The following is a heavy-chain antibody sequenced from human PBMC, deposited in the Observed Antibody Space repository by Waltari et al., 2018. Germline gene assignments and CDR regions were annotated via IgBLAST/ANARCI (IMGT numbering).Heavy chain of an antibody. CDR2: SYSGGQT. V-gene: IGHV3-66*01. CDR3: TRGVVASAAASY. J-gene: IGHJ4*02. CDR1: GVTVSNNY. D-gene: IGHD2-2*01. Sequence: EVQLVESGGGLVQPGGSLRLSCAASGVTVSNNYMNWVRQAPGKGLEWVSTSYSGGQTYYADYEKGRFTIARDNPKNTVYLQMNSLRPDDTAVYYCTRGVVASAAASYWGQGTLVTVSS.